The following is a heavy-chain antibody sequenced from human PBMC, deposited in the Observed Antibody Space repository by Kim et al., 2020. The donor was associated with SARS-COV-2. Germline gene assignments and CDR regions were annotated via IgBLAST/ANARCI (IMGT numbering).Heavy chain of an antibody. CDR3: AKDRLQGVAGGMGWFDP. V-gene: IGHV3-23*01. D-gene: IGHD6-19*01. Sequence: VKGRFTISRDNSKNTLYLQMNSLRAEDTAVYYCAKDRLQGVAGGMGWFDPWGQGTLVTVSS. J-gene: IGHJ5*02.